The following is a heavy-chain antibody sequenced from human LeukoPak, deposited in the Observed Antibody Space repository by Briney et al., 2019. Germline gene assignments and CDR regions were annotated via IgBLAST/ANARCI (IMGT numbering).Heavy chain of an antibody. J-gene: IGHJ2*01. V-gene: IGHV3-48*04. CDR2: ISSSSTTI. Sequence: PGGSLRLSCAASGFTFSSYSMNWVRQAPGKGLEWVSYISSSSTTIYYTDSVKGRFTVSRDNAKNSLYLQMNSLRAEDTAVYYCARGRVTTSSQWYFDLWGRGTLVTVSA. CDR1: GFTFSSYS. D-gene: IGHD4-17*01. CDR3: ARGRVTTSSQWYFDL.